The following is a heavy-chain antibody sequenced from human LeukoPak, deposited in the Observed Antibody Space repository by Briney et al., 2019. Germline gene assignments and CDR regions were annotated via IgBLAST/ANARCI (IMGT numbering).Heavy chain of an antibody. V-gene: IGHV3-7*01. D-gene: IGHD6-6*01. CDR1: GFIFRTYW. CDR3: ARVRYYGSSSSYNWFDP. CDR2: IMEDGTEK. Sequence: GGSLRLSCAPSGFIFRTYWMTWVRQGPGKGLEWVANIMEDGTEKYYVDSVKGRFLISRDNAKNLLYLQMNSLRAEDTAVYYCARVRYYGSSSSYNWFDPWGQGTLVTVSS. J-gene: IGHJ5*02.